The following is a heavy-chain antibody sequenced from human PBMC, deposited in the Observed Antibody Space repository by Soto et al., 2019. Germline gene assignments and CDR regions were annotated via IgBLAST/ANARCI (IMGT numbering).Heavy chain of an antibody. Sequence: QITLKESGPALVKPTETLTLTCTLSGFSLSTRGVGMGWIRQPPGKALEWLGFIYWDDDKYYSASLKSRLTITKETSKNQVVLTKTDMDPVDTATYYCSRRQDFGRSWYSGWFDPWGQGTLVIVSS. CDR3: SRRQDFGRSWYSGWFDP. D-gene: IGHD6-13*01. CDR1: GFSLSTRGVG. CDR2: IYWDDDK. V-gene: IGHV2-5*02. J-gene: IGHJ5*02.